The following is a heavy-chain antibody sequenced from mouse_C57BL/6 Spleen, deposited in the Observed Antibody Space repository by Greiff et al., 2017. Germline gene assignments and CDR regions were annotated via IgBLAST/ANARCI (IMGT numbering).Heavy chain of an antibody. CDR3: TSPSNSDGSSFGFAY. V-gene: IGHV14-4*01. CDR1: GFNIKDDY. CDR2: IDPENGAT. D-gene: IGHD1-1*01. J-gene: IGHJ3*01. Sequence: VQLQQSGAELVRPGASVKLSCTASGFNIKDDYMHWVKQRPEQGLEWIGWIDPENGATEYASKFQGKATITADTSSNTASLQLSSLTSEDTAGYYGTSPSNSDGSSFGFAYWGQGTLVTVSA.